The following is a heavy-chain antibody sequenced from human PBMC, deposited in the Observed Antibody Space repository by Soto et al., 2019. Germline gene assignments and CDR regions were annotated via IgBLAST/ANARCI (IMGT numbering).Heavy chain of an antibody. D-gene: IGHD3-3*01. V-gene: IGHV4-59*01. CDR3: ARFFFSGVVTGYYYGMDV. Sequence: SETLSLTCTVSGGSISSYYWSWIRQPPGKGLEWIGYIYYSGSTNYNPSLKSRVTISVDTSKNQFSLKLSSVTAADTAVYYCARFFFSGVVTGYYYGMDVWGQGTTVTVSS. J-gene: IGHJ6*02. CDR2: IYYSGST. CDR1: GGSISSYY.